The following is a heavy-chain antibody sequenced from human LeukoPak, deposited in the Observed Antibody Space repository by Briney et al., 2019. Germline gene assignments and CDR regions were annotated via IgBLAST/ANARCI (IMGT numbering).Heavy chain of an antibody. Sequence: PGGSLRLSCAASGFTFSSYAMSWVRQAPGKGLEWVSSISGSGGSTYYADSVKGRFTISRDNAKNSLYLQMNSLRAEDTAVYYCARDWIAVAFDYWGQGTLVTVSS. J-gene: IGHJ4*02. CDR2: ISGSGGST. CDR3: ARDWIAVAFDY. V-gene: IGHV3-23*01. D-gene: IGHD6-19*01. CDR1: GFTFSSYA.